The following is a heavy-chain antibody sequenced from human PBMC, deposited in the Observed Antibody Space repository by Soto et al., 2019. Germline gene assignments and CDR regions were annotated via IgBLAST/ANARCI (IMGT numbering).Heavy chain of an antibody. CDR2: INPNSGGT. D-gene: IGHD1-26*01. Sequence: ASVKVSCKASGYTFTGYYMHWVREAPGQGLEWMGWINPNSGGTNYARKFQGRVTMTRDTSISTAYMELSRLRSDDTAVYYCARTSTGRYYGFYYYYGMDVWGQGTTVTVYS. CDR1: GYTFTGYY. V-gene: IGHV1-2*02. J-gene: IGHJ6*02. CDR3: ARTSTGRYYGFYYYYGMDV.